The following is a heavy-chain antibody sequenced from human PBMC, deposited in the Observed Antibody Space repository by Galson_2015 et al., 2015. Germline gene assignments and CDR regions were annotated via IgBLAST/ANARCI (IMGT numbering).Heavy chain of an antibody. V-gene: IGHV3-7*03. CDR2: IKYDGSQT. D-gene: IGHD1-14*01. CDR3: ERDANRGGEFDY. CDR1: GFTFRNYW. Sequence: ALRLSCAASGFTFRNYWMVWVRQTPAKGLQWVAKIKYDGSQTFYVDSVKGRFTISRDNAENSLDLRMISLRDDDTAVYYCERDANRGGEFDYWGQGALVTVSS. J-gene: IGHJ4*02.